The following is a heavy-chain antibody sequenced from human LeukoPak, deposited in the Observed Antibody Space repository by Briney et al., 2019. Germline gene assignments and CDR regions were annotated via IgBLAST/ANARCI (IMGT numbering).Heavy chain of an antibody. CDR1: GYSFTSYW. Sequence: GESLKISCKGSGYSFTSYWITWARQMPGKGLEWLGRIDPSDSYTDYSPSFQGHVTISADKSISTAYLQWSSLKASDTAMYYCAIDPYYYDGSGSLDYWGQGTLVTVSS. CDR2: IDPSDSYT. D-gene: IGHD3-22*01. V-gene: IGHV5-10-1*01. J-gene: IGHJ4*02. CDR3: AIDPYYYDGSGSLDY.